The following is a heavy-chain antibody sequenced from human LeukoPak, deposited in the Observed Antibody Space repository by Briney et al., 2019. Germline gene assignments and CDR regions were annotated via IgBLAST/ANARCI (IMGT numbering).Heavy chain of an antibody. V-gene: IGHV3-7*01. D-gene: IGHD1-14*01. CDR2: TKEDGSEK. CDR1: GFLFSRYW. J-gene: IGHJ4*02. CDR3: ARDSFETDIDY. Sequence: GGSLRLSCAASGFLFSRYWMSWVRQAPGKGLEWVANTKEDGSEKYYVESMKGRFTISRDNVKNSLYLQINSLRAEDAAVYYCARDSFETDIDYWGQGTLVTVSS.